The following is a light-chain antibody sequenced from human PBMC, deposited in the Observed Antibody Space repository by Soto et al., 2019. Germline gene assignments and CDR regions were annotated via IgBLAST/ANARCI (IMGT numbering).Light chain of an antibody. J-gene: IGKJ1*01. CDR3: QHFGSSPWT. Sequence: EIVLTQSPGTLSLSPGERAALSCRASQSLSGSYLAWYQQKPGQAPMLLIYGTSSRATGIPDRFSGSGSGTDFTLTISRLEPEDFAVYYCQHFGSSPWTFGQGTKVEIE. V-gene: IGKV3-20*01. CDR2: GTS. CDR1: QSLSGSY.